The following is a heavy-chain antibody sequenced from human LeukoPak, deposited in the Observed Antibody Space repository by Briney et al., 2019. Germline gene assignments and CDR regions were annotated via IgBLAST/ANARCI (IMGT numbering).Heavy chain of an antibody. CDR3: ARIGYSSGWPQIDY. J-gene: IGHJ4*02. Sequence: SETLSLTCTVSGGSISSSSYYWSWIRQPPGKGLEWIGSIYYSGSTYYNPSLKSRVTISVDTSKNQFSLKLSSVTAADTAVYYCARIGYSSGWPQIDYWGQGTLVTVSS. V-gene: IGHV4-39*01. CDR1: GGSISSSSYY. D-gene: IGHD6-19*01. CDR2: IYYSGST.